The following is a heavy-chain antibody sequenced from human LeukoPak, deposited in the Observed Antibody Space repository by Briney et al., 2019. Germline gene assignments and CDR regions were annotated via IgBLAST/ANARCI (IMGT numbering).Heavy chain of an antibody. D-gene: IGHD3-9*01. Sequence: GGSLRLSCAASGLTFSSYWMSWVRQAPGKGLEWVANIKQDGSEKYYVDSVKGRFTISRDNAKNSLYLQMNSLRAEDTAVYYCARASGYWDDYWGQGTLVTVSS. CDR2: IKQDGSEK. CDR3: ARASGYWDDY. J-gene: IGHJ4*02. V-gene: IGHV3-7*01. CDR1: GLTFSSYW.